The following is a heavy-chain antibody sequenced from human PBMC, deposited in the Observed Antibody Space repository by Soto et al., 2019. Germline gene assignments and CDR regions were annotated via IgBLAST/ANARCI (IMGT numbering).Heavy chain of an antibody. CDR1: GGSFSGYY. CDR2: INHCGST. CDR3: ASKHFFSALFGVVTTHFDY. D-gene: IGHD3-3*01. V-gene: IGHV4-34*01. Sequence: QVHLQQWGAGLLKPSETLSLTCAVYGGSFSGYYWSGFRQPPGKGLEWIGEINHCGSTNYNPSLESRVTLSVDPAKNQFSLKLSSVTAADTAVYYCASKHFFSALFGVVTTHFDYWSQGTLVTVSS. J-gene: IGHJ4*02.